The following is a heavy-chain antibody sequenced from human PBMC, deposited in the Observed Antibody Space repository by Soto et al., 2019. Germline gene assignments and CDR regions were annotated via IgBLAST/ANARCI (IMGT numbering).Heavy chain of an antibody. CDR3: ARESRSELGTVEY. J-gene: IGHJ4*02. V-gene: IGHV4-31*03. CDR1: GGSISSGGYY. D-gene: IGHD1-1*01. CDR2: IYYSGST. Sequence: SETLSLTCTVSGGSISSGGYYWSWIRQHPGKGLEWIGYIYYSGSTYYNPSLKSRVTISVDTSKNQFSLKLSSVTAADTAVYYCARESRSELGTVEYWGQGTLVTVSS.